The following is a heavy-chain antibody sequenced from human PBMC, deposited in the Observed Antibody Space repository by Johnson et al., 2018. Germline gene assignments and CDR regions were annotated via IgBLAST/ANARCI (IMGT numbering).Heavy chain of an antibody. CDR2: IWYDGINK. V-gene: IGHV3-33*01. CDR3: GRDSAQWLLGAYDI. D-gene: IGHD6-19*01. Sequence: QLVESGGGVVQPGRSLRLACTASGFTFSSYGIHWVRQAPGKGLEWVAVIWYDGINKYYAESVKGRFTISRDNSKNTLYLQMSNLRAEDTAVYYCGRDSAQWLLGAYDIWGQGTMVTVSS. J-gene: IGHJ3*02. CDR1: GFTFSSYG.